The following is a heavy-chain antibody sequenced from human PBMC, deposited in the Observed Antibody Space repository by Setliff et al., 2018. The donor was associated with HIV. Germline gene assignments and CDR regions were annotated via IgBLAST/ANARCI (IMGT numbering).Heavy chain of an antibody. CDR1: GGSISSSTYY. CDR3: ATTPAGEILGSRPFYFDY. CDR2: IYYSGST. V-gene: IGHV4-31*03. J-gene: IGHJ4*02. D-gene: IGHD3-10*01. Sequence: LSLTCSVSGGSISSSTYYWSWIRQHPGKGLEWIGCIYYSGSTYYSPSLKSRVTISEDTSKNQFSLKMRSVTAADTAVYYCATTPAGEILGSRPFYFDYWGQGTLVTVSS.